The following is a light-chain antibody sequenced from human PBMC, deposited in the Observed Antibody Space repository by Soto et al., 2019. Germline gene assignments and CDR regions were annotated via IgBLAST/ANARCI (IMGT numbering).Light chain of an antibody. J-gene: IGKJ3*01. CDR1: QSVSSSY. V-gene: IGKV3-20*01. CDR2: AAS. Sequence: EIVLTQSPGTLSLSPGERATLSCRASQSVSSSYLVWYQQKPGQAPRLLIYAASSRATGIPDRFSGSVSGTDFNLTISRLEPEDFAVYYCQQDESSLSFGPGPKVDIK. CDR3: QQDESSLS.